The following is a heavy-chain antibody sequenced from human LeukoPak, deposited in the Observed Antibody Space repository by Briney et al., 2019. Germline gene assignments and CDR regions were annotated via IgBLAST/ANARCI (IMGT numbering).Heavy chain of an antibody. CDR1: GGSISSYY. Sequence: SETLSLTCTVSGGSISSYYWCWIRQPPGKGLEWIGYIYYSGSTNYNPSLKSRVTISVDTSKNQFSLKLSSVTAADTAVYYCARIPMAYCSSTSCYPVGMDVWGQGTTVTVSS. J-gene: IGHJ6*02. D-gene: IGHD2-2*01. CDR3: ARIPMAYCSSTSCYPVGMDV. CDR2: IYYSGST. V-gene: IGHV4-59*12.